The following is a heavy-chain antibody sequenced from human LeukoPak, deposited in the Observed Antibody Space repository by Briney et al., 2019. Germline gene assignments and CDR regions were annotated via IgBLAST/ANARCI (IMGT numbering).Heavy chain of an antibody. V-gene: IGHV3-7*01. D-gene: IGHD4-17*01. CDR1: GFTFSSYW. J-gene: IGHJ6*02. CDR2: IKQDGSEK. Sequence: GSLRLSCAASGFTFSSYWMSWVRQAPGKGLEWVANIKQDGSEKYYVDSVKGRFTISRDNAKNSLYLQMNSLRAEDTAVYYCARYGWMGSPINYYYGMDVWGQGTTVTVS. CDR3: ARYGWMGSPINYYYGMDV.